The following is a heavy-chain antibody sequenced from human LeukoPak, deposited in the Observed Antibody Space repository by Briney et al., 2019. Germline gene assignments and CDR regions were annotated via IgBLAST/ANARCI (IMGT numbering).Heavy chain of an antibody. D-gene: IGHD3-10*01. CDR1: GGSISSYY. Sequence: TSETLSLTCTVSGGSISSYYRSWVRQAPGEGLEWIGYIYYSGSTNYNPSLKSRVTISVDTSKNQFSLKLSSVTAADTAVYYCARARGVFDYWGQGTLVTVSS. CDR3: ARARGVFDY. V-gene: IGHV4-59*01. CDR2: IYYSGST. J-gene: IGHJ4*02.